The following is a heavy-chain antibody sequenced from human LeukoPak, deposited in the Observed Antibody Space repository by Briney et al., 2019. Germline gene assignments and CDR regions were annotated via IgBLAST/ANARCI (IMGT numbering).Heavy chain of an antibody. CDR1: GGSINSGGYY. D-gene: IGHD3-10*01. J-gene: IGHJ5*02. CDR2: IYYSGST. CDR3: ARESTMVRGLSWFDP. Sequence: PSETLSLTCTVSGGSINSGGYYWSWIRQHPGKGLEWIGYIYYSGSTYYNPSLKSRVTISVDTSKNQFSLKLSSVTAADTAVYYCARESTMVRGLSWFDPWGQGTLVTVSS. V-gene: IGHV4-31*03.